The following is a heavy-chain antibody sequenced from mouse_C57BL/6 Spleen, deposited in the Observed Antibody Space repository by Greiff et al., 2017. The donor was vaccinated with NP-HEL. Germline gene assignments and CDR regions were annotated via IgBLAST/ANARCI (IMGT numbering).Heavy chain of an antibody. Sequence: EVQLQQSGPELVKPGASVKISCKASGYTFTDYYMNWVKPSHGKSLEWIGDINPNNGGTSYNQKFKGKATLTVDKSSSTAYMERRSLTSEDSAVYYCARGNYDEYYYAMDYWGQGTAVTVSS. V-gene: IGHV1-26*01. D-gene: IGHD2-1*01. CDR1: GYTFTDYY. CDR2: INPNNGGT. J-gene: IGHJ4*01. CDR3: ARGNYDEYYYAMDY.